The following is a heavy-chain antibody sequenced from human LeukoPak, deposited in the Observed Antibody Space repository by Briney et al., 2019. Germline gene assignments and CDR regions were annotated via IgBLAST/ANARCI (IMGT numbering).Heavy chain of an antibody. D-gene: IGHD3-9*01. V-gene: IGHV6-1*01. J-gene: IGHJ5*02. CDR2: FYRSKWYN. Sequence: FYRSKWYNDYAESVKSRLVINPDTSKNEFSLQMTSVSSFDTAIYFCARGPKTGWFDHWGQGTLVTVSS. CDR3: ARGPKTGWFDH.